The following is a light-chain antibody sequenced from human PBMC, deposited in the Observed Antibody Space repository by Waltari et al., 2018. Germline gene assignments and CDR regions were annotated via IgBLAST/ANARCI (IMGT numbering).Light chain of an antibody. CDR1: QSISSY. CDR2: AAS. CDR3: QHSDSAPYT. J-gene: IGKJ2*01. Sequence: DIQMTQSPSSLSASVVYRVTITCRASQSISSYLNWYQQKPGKAPNLLIYAASSLQSGVPSRFSGSGSGTDFTLSISSLQPEDFATYYCQHSDSAPYTFGRGTKLEIK. V-gene: IGKV1-39*01.